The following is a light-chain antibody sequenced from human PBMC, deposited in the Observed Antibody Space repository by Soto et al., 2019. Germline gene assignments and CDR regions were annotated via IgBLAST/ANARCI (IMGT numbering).Light chain of an antibody. V-gene: IGKV3-20*01. CDR3: QQYSDSPRT. CDR1: QSVSNNY. J-gene: IGKJ1*01. CDR2: DAS. Sequence: ETVLTQSPGTLSLSPGERATLSCRASQSVSNNYLAWYQQRPGQAPSLLLFDASTRATGIPDRFSGSGSGTDFTLTISILEPEDFAVYYCQQYSDSPRTFGQGTKVEIK.